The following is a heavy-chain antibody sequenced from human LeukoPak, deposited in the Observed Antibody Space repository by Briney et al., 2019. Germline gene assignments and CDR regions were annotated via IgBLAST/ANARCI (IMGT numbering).Heavy chain of an antibody. CDR2: IRYDASNK. V-gene: IGHV3-30*02. CDR3: AKEGI. CDR1: GFTFSSYG. Sequence: GGSLRLSCGTSGFTFSSYGMHWVRQAPGKGLEWVAFIRYDASNKYYADSVKGRFTISRDNSKNTVYLQMNSLRTEDTAVYYCAKEGIWGQGTMVTVSS. J-gene: IGHJ3*02.